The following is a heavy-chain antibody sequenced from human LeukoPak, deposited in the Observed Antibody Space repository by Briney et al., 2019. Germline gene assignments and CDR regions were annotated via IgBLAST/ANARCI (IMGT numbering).Heavy chain of an antibody. J-gene: IGHJ2*01. V-gene: IGHV3-30*02. CDR3: AGKVCGGDCRYWYFDL. CDR2: IRYDGSNK. Sequence: GGSLRLSCAASGFTFSSYGMHWVRQAPGKGLEWVAFIRYDGSNKYYADSVKGRFTISRDNSKNTLYPQMNSLRAEDTAVYYCAGKVCGGDCRYWYFDLWGRGTLVTVSS. CDR1: GFTFSSYG. D-gene: IGHD2-21*02.